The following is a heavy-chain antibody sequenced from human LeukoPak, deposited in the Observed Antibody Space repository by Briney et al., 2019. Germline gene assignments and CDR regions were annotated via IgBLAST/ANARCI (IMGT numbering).Heavy chain of an antibody. CDR1: GFTFSDYY. D-gene: IGHD2-2*01. Sequence: GGSLRLSCAASGFTFSDYYMSWIRQAPGKGLEWVSYISSSGSTMYYADSVKGRFTISRDNAKNSLYLQMNSLRAEDTAMYSCARGRIVVVPAAPIDYWGQGTLVTVSS. J-gene: IGHJ4*02. CDR3: ARGRIVVVPAAPIDY. CDR2: ISSSGSTM. V-gene: IGHV3-11*04.